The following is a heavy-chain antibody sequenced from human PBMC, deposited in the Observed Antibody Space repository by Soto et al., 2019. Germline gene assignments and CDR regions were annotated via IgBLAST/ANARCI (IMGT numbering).Heavy chain of an antibody. V-gene: IGHV3-7*01. D-gene: IGHD3-22*01. CDR3: ARDGYYYDSSGYYYYFDY. J-gene: IGHJ4*02. CDR2: IKQDGSEK. Sequence: VQLVESGGGVVQPGRSLRLSCAASGFTFTSYWMSWVRQAPGKGLEWVANIKQDGSEKYYVDSVKGRFTISRDNAKNSLYLQMNSLRAEDTAVYYCARDGYYYDSSGYYYYFDYWGQGTLVTVSS. CDR1: GFTFTSYW.